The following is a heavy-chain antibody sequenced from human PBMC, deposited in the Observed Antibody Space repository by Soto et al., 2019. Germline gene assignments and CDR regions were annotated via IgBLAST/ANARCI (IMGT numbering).Heavy chain of an antibody. Sequence: KPSETLSLTCTVSGGSVSSGSYYWSWLRQPPGKGLEWIGYIYYSGSTNYNPSLKSRVTISVDTSKNQFALKLSAVTAAGTAVYYCARVVVVTAIPSVFDYWGQGALVTVSS. D-gene: IGHD2-21*02. V-gene: IGHV4-61*01. CDR3: ARVVVVTAIPSVFDY. CDR2: IYYSGST. CDR1: GGSVSSGSYY. J-gene: IGHJ4*02.